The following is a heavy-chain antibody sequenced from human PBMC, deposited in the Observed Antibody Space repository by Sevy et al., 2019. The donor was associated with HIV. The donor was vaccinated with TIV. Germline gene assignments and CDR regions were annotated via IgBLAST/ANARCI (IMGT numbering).Heavy chain of an antibody. CDR3: VRNGGAYDTGFDP. J-gene: IGHJ5*02. Sequence: GGSLRLSCTASGFTFSSYDMNWVRQAPGKGLEWVSKISSSGSSIYYADSVKGRFTISRDNAKNSLNLQMNSLRAEDTALYYCVRNGGAYDTGFDPWGQRTLVTVSS. V-gene: IGHV3-48*03. CDR1: GFTFSSYD. CDR2: ISSSGSSI. D-gene: IGHD3-22*01.